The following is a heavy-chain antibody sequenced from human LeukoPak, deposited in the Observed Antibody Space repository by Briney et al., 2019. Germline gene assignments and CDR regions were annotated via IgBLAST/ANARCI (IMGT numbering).Heavy chain of an antibody. J-gene: IGHJ4*02. Sequence: SETLSLTCAVYGGSFSGYYWSWIRQPPGKGLEWLGEINHSGSTNYNPSLKSRVTISVDTSKNQFSLKLSSVTAADTAVYYCARVQVAAAGTDYFDYWGQGTLVTVSS. D-gene: IGHD6-13*01. CDR2: INHSGST. CDR1: GGSFSGYY. V-gene: IGHV4-34*01. CDR3: ARVQVAAAGTDYFDY.